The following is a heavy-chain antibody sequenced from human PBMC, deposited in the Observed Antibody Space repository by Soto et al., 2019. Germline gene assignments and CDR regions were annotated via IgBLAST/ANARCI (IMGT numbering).Heavy chain of an antibody. V-gene: IGHV4-59*01. J-gene: IGHJ4*02. Sequence: QVQLQESGPGLVKPSETLSLTCTVSGGSISSYYWSWIRQPPGKGLEWIGYIYHSGSTKDNPSLKSRVTLSVDTSKNQFSLHLSSVTAADTAVYYCARAAGDYFDYWGQGTLVTVSS. CDR3: ARAAGDYFDY. CDR1: GGSISSYY. D-gene: IGHD1-26*01. CDR2: IYHSGST.